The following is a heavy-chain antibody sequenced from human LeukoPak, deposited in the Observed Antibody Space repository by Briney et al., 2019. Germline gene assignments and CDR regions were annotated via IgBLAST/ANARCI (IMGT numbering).Heavy chain of an antibody. CDR2: MNHSGST. D-gene: IGHD6-13*01. V-gene: IGHV4-34*01. J-gene: IGHJ4*02. CDR1: GGPFSGYY. Sequence: PSETLSLTCAVYGGPFSGYYWSWIRQPPRKGLEWIVEMNHSGSTNYNPSLKSRVTISVDTSKNQFSLKLSSVTAADTAVYYCARGQRRAAAGTRSDYWGQGTLVTVSS. CDR3: ARGQRRAAAGTRSDY.